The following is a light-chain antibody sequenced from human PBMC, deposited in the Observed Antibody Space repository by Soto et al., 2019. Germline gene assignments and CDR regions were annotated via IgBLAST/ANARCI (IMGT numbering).Light chain of an antibody. V-gene: IGLV1-47*01. CDR2: RNN. CDR1: SPNIGSNY. J-gene: IGLJ2*01. Sequence: QSVLTQPPSASGTPGQRVTISCSGSSPNIGSNYVYWYQQLPGTAPKLLIYRNNQRPSGVPDRFSGSKSGTSASLAISGLRSEDEADYYCAAGDDSLSGHVVFGGGTQLTVL. CDR3: AAGDDSLSGHVV.